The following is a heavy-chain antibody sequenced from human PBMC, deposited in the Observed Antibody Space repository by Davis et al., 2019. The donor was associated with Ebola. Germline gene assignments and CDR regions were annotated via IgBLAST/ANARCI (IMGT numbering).Heavy chain of an antibody. CDR1: GGSISSSSYY. CDR2: IYYSGST. V-gene: IGHV4-39*01. CDR3: ARSSRVYGTVEH. Sequence: SETLSLTCTVSGGSISSSSYYWGRIRHPPGQGLEWIVSIYYSGSTYYNPSLKCRVTISVDTSKNQFSLKLGSVTAADTAVYYCARSSRVYGTVEHWGQGTLVTVSS. D-gene: IGHD2/OR15-2a*01. J-gene: IGHJ4*02.